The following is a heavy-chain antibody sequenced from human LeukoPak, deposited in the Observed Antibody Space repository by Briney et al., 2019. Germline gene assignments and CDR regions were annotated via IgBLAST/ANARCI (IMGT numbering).Heavy chain of an antibody. CDR3: AREYYYDSSGKGNWFDP. CDR2: IIPIFGTA. D-gene: IGHD3-22*01. CDR1: GGTFSSYA. J-gene: IGHJ5*02. V-gene: IGHV1-69*05. Sequence: SVKVSCKASGGTFSSYAISWVRQAPGQGLEWMGGIIPIFGTANYAQKFQGRATITRNTSISTAYMELSSLRSEDTAVYYCAREYYYDSSGKGNWFDPWGQGTLVTVSS.